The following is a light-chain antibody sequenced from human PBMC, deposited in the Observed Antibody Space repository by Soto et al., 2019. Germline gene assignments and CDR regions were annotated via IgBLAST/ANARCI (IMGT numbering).Light chain of an antibody. CDR2: QDT. J-gene: IGLJ1*01. Sequence: SYELTQPPSLSVSPGQTASIACSGDKLGDKYTSWYQQKPGQSPVLVIYQDTKRPSGIPERFSGSNSGNTATLTISGTQAMDEADYYCQAWDSITGVFGTGTKLT. CDR3: QAWDSITGV. CDR1: KLGDKY. V-gene: IGLV3-1*01.